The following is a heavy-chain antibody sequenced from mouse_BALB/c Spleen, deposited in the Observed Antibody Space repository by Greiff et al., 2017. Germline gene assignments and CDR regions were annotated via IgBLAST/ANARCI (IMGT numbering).Heavy chain of an antibody. Sequence: VQLKESGAELVKPGASVKLSCTASGFNIKDTYMHWVKQRPEQGLEWIGRIDPANGNTKYDPKFQGKATITADTSSNTAYLQLSSLTSEDTAVYYCARSGGYDWYFDVWGAGTTVTVSS. CDR3: ARSGGYDWYFDV. CDR1: GFNIKDTY. V-gene: IGHV14-3*02. CDR2: IDPANGNT. J-gene: IGHJ1*01. D-gene: IGHD2-2*01.